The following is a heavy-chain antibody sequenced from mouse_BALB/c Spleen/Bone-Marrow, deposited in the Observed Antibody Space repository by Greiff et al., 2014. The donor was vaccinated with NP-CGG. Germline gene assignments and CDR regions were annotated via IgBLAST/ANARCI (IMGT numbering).Heavy chain of an antibody. CDR1: GHAFSSSW. V-gene: IGHV1-82*01. CDR3: ATTVVAPMDY. CDR2: IYPGDGET. J-gene: IGHJ4*01. D-gene: IGHD1-1*01. Sequence: QVQLQQSGPELVKPGASVKISCKGSGHAFSSSWMNWVKWRPGQGLEWIGRIYPGDGETNYNGKLKGKATLTADKSYSTAYMQLSSLTSVDSAVYFCATTVVAPMDYWGQGTSVTVSS.